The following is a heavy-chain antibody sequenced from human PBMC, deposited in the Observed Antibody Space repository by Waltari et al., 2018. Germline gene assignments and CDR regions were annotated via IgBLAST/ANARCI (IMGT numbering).Heavy chain of an antibody. J-gene: IGHJ5*02. D-gene: IGHD4-4*01. CDR2: IYTSGST. Sequence: QVQLQESGPGLVKPSETQSLTCTVSGGSISSYYWSWIRQPAGKGLEWIGRIYTSGSTNYTPSLKSRVTMSVDTSKNQCSLKLSSVTAADTAVYYCARVLDSNSNWFDPWGQGTLVTVSS. CDR1: GGSISSYY. CDR3: ARVLDSNSNWFDP. V-gene: IGHV4-4*07.